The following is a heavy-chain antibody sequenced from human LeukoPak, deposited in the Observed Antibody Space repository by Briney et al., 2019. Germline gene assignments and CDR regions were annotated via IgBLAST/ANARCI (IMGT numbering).Heavy chain of an antibody. J-gene: IGHJ4*02. Sequence: GGSLRLSCAASGFTFSSYTMNWVRQAPGKGLEWVSSISSSSGSIYYADSVKGRFTTSRDNAKNSLYLQMNSLRAEDTSVYYCARDPSEGDYWGQGTLVTVSS. CDR3: ARDPSEGDY. V-gene: IGHV3-21*01. CDR2: ISSSSGSI. CDR1: GFTFSSYT.